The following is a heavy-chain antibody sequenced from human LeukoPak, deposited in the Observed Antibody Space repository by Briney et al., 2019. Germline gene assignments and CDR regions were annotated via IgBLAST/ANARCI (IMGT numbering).Heavy chain of an antibody. CDR2: ISGSGGST. CDR3: AKVGGVIAAAGNFDY. D-gene: IGHD6-13*01. Sequence: GGSLRLSCAASGFTFSSYAMSWVRQAPWKGLEWVSAISGSGGSTYYADSVKGRFTISRDNSKNTLYLQMNSLRAEDTAVYYCAKVGGVIAAAGNFDYWGQGTLVTVSS. J-gene: IGHJ4*02. CDR1: GFTFSSYA. V-gene: IGHV3-23*01.